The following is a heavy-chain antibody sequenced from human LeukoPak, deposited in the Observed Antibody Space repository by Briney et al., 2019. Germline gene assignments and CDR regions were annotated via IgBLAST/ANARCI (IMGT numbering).Heavy chain of an antibody. J-gene: IGHJ2*01. D-gene: IGHD7-27*01. V-gene: IGHV3-53*01. CDR1: GLSVSTNY. CDR3: ASLTGLYP. Sequence: PGGSLRLSCAASGLSVSTNYMMWVRQAPGKGLECVSILYSSGSAYYADSVKGRFITSRDNSENTLYLQMNSLSAEDTAVYYCASLTGLYPWGRGTLVSVSS. CDR2: LYSSGSA.